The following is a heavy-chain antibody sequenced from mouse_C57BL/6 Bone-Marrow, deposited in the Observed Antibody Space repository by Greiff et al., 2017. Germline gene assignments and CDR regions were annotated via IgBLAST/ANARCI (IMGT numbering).Heavy chain of an antibody. J-gene: IGHJ1*03. D-gene: IGHD1-1*01. CDR1: GFSLTSYG. CDR2: IWSGGST. V-gene: IGHV2-2*01. CDR3: AVLDGSSPWYFDV. Sequence: VKLVESGPGLVQPSQSLSITCTVSGFSLTSYGVHWVRQSPGKGLEWLGVIWSGGSTDYNAAFISRLSISKDNSKSQVFFKMNSLQADDTAIYYCAVLDGSSPWYFDVRGTGTTVTVSS.